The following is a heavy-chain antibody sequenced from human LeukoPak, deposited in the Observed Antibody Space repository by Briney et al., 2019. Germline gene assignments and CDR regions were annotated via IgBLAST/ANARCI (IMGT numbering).Heavy chain of an antibody. CDR1: GYTFTNYA. V-gene: IGHV1-69*13. CDR3: ASGSSGGYYYMDV. CDR2: IIPIFGTA. D-gene: IGHD6-25*01. J-gene: IGHJ6*03. Sequence: SVKVSCKASGYTFTNYAMNWVRQAPGQGLEWMGGIIPIFGTANYAQKFQGGVTITADESTSTAYMELSSLRSEDTAVYYCASGSSGGYYYMDVWGKGTTVTISS.